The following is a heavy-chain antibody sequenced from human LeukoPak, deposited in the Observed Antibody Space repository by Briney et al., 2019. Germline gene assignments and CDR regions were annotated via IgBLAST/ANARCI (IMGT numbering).Heavy chain of an antibody. D-gene: IGHD3-22*01. Sequence: ASVKVSCKASGGTFSSHAISWVRQAPGQGLEWMGGIIPIFGTANYAQKFQGRVTITADKSTSTAYMELSSLRSEDTAVYYCARDLMPADYYDSSGYYYSHYYYYMDVWGKGTTVTVSS. CDR3: ARDLMPADYYDSSGYYYSHYYYYMDV. CDR1: GGTFSSHA. J-gene: IGHJ6*03. V-gene: IGHV1-69*06. CDR2: IIPIFGTA.